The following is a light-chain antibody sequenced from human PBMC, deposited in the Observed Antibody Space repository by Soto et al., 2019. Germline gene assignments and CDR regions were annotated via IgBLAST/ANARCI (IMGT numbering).Light chain of an antibody. CDR1: QSVSSN. V-gene: IGKV3-15*01. CDR2: GAY. J-gene: IGKJ1*01. Sequence: DIMTTQSPATLSVPKGERAPLSCRASQSVSSNLAWYQQKPGQAPRLLISGAYTRATGIPARFSGSGSGTEFTLTISSLQPDDFATYYCQQYNSYSWPFGQGTKVDVK. CDR3: QQYNSYSWP.